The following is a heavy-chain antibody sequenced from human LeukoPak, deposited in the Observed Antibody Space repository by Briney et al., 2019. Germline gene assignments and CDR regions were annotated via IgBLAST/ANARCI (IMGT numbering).Heavy chain of an antibody. D-gene: IGHD1-26*01. CDR1: GGTFSSYA. V-gene: IGHV1-69*13. CDR2: IIPIFGTA. J-gene: IGHJ4*02. Sequence: ASVKVSCKASGGTFSSYAISWVRQAPGQGLEWMGGIIPIFGTANYAQKFQGRVTITADESTSTAYMELSSLRSEDTAVYYCARDSGSYYISEDFYFDYWGQGTLVTVSS. CDR3: ARDSGSYYISEDFYFDY.